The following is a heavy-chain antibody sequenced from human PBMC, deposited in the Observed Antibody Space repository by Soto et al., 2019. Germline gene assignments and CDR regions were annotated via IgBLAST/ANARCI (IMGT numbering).Heavy chain of an antibody. Sequence: QVQLQESGPGLVKASQTLSLTCTVSGGSISSGGYYWSWIRQHPGKGLEWIGYIYNSGSTSYNPPLTIPVTISADTSKHPFSLKLSSVTAADTAVYYCARHPPPWGQGTLVTVSS. CDR2: IYNSGST. V-gene: IGHV4-31*01. J-gene: IGHJ5*02. CDR3: ARHPPP. CDR1: GGSISSGGYY.